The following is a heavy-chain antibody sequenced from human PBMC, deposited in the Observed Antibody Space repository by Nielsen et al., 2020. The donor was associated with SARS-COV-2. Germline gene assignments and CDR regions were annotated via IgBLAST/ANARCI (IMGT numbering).Heavy chain of an antibody. Sequence: SETLSLTCTVSGGSISDDYWSWIRQPPGKGLEWIGYIYYSGSTNYNPSLKSRVTISVDTSKNQFSLKLSSVTAADTAVYYCARAAGWGWLQAIPPEFDYWGQGTLVTVSS. V-gene: IGHV4-59*01. CDR3: ARAAGWGWLQAIPPEFDY. J-gene: IGHJ4*02. CDR1: GGSISDDY. D-gene: IGHD5-24*01. CDR2: IYYSGST.